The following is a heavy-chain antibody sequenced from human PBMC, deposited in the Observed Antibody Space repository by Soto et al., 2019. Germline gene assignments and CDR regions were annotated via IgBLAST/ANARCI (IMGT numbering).Heavy chain of an antibody. J-gene: IGHJ6*02. CDR1: GGSISSGGYY. V-gene: IGHV4-31*03. Sequence: QVQLQESGPGLVKPSQTLSLTCTVSGGSISSGGYYWSWIRQHPGKGLEWIGYIYYSGSTYYNPSLKSRVTISVDTSKNQFSLKLSSVTAADTAVCYCARERNYDSSGYSYYYGMDVWGQGTTVTVSS. CDR3: ARERNYDSSGYSYYYGMDV. D-gene: IGHD3-22*01. CDR2: IYYSGST.